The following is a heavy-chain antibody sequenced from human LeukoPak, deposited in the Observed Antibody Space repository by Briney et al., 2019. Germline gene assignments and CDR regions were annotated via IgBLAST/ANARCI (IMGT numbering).Heavy chain of an antibody. Sequence: SETLSLTCTVSGGSISSSGYYWGWIRQPPGKGLDWIGSIYYSGSTYYNPSLKSRVTISVDTSKNQFSLKLSSVTAADTAVYYCARHHSSGWSSLGYFDYWGQGTLVTVSS. J-gene: IGHJ4*02. CDR2: IYYSGST. V-gene: IGHV4-39*01. D-gene: IGHD6-19*01. CDR3: ARHHSSGWSSLGYFDY. CDR1: GGSISSSGYY.